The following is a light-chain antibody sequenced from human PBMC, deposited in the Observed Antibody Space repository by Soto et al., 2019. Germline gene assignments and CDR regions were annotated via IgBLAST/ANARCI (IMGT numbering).Light chain of an antibody. J-gene: IGKJ4*01. CDR3: QQYCSSPLT. CDR2: GTS. CDR1: QSVSSSY. Sequence: EIVLTQSPGTLSLSPGERATLSCRASQSVSSSYLAWYQQKPGQAPRLLISGTSNRATGIPDRFSGSGSGKDFTLTISRLEPEDFAVYYCQQYCSSPLTFGGGTKVEMK. V-gene: IGKV3-20*01.